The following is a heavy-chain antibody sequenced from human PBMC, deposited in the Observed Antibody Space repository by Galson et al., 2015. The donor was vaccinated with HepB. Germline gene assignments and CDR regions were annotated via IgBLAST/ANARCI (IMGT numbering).Heavy chain of an antibody. D-gene: IGHD3-10*01. CDR1: GFTFRSYA. Sequence: SLRLSCPASGFTFRSYAMHWVRQAPGKGLEWVAVISYDGSNKYYADSVKGRFTISRDNSKTTLYLQMNSLRAEDTAVYYCARDYGWFGELLSRFDYWGQGTLVTVSS. CDR2: ISYDGSNK. CDR3: ARDYGWFGELLSRFDY. V-gene: IGHV3-30-3*01. J-gene: IGHJ4*02.